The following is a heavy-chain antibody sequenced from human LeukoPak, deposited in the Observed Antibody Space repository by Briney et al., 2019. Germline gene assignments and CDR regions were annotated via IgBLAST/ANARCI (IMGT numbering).Heavy chain of an antibody. CDR2: INPNSGGT. V-gene: IGHV1-2*02. CDR3: ARDQPPGSSYYYYYMDV. J-gene: IGHJ6*03. D-gene: IGHD1-14*01. Sequence: ASVTVSCKASVYTFTVYYMHWVRQAPGQGRGWMGWINPNSGGTNYAQKFQGRVTMTRDTSISTAYMELSRLRSDDTAVYYCARDQPPGSSYYYYYMDVWGKGTTVTVSS. CDR1: VYTFTVYY.